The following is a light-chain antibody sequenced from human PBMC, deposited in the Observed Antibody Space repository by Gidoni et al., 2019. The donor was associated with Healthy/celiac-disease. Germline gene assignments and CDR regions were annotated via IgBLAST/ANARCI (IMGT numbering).Light chain of an antibody. V-gene: IGKV1-33*01. CDR1: QDISNY. CDR3: QQYDNLPSVT. CDR2: DAS. Sequence: DIQMTQSPSSLSASVRDRVTITCQASQDISNYLNWHQQKPGKAPKLLIYDASNLETGVPSRFSGSGSGTDFTFTISSLQPEDIATYYCQQYDNLPSVTFGGGTKVEIK. J-gene: IGKJ4*01.